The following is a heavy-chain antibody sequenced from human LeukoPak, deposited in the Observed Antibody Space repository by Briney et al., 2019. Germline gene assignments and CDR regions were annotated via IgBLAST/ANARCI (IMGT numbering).Heavy chain of an antibody. Sequence: PSETLSLTCTVSGGSISSYYWSWIRQPPGKGLEWIGYIYSSGSTFYSPSLKSRVTISVDTSKNRFSLKLTSVTAADTAVYYCAREPYYYDTSGPHWGQGTLVTVSS. D-gene: IGHD3-22*01. J-gene: IGHJ4*02. CDR3: AREPYYYDTSGPH. CDR2: IYSSGST. V-gene: IGHV4-59*06. CDR1: GGSISSYY.